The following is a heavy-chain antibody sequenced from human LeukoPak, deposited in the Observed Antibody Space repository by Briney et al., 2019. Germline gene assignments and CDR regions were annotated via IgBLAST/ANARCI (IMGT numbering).Heavy chain of an antibody. J-gene: IGHJ4*02. CDR2: ISTYNGNT. Sequence: EASVKVSCKGSGYNFDRYGVNWVRQAPGQGLEWVGWISTYNGNTFYAQRLQGRVTMTTDTSTSTAYMELRSLRSDDTAVYYCARGDYYGSGSYYKKTVDYWGQGALVTVSS. V-gene: IGHV1-18*04. CDR1: GYNFDRYG. CDR3: ARGDYYGSGSYYKKTVDY. D-gene: IGHD3-10*01.